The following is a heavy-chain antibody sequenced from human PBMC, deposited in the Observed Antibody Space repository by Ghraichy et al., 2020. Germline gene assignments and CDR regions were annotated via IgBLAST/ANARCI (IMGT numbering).Heavy chain of an antibody. CDR3: ARGGYSGYGSGNNV. V-gene: IGHV4-34*01. Sequence: SETLSLTCAVYGGSFSGYYWSWIRQPPGKGLEWIGEINHSGSTNYNPSLKSRVTISVDTSKNQFSLKLSSVTAADTAVYYCARGGYSGYGSGNNVWGQGTTVTVSS. J-gene: IGHJ6*02. CDR2: INHSGST. CDR1: GGSFSGYY. D-gene: IGHD5-12*01.